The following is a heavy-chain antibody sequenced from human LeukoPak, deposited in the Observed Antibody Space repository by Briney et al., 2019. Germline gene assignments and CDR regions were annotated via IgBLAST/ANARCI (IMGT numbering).Heavy chain of an antibody. CDR3: AKVWQQLPALYYYYGMDV. J-gene: IGHJ6*02. Sequence: PGGSLRLSCAASGFTFSDYYMSWIRQAPGKGLEWVSYISSSGSTIYYADSVKGRFTISRDNAKNSLYLQMNSLRAEDTAVYYCAKVWQQLPALYYYYGMDVWGQGTTVTVSS. CDR1: GFTFSDYY. D-gene: IGHD6-13*01. CDR2: ISSSGSTI. V-gene: IGHV3-11*01.